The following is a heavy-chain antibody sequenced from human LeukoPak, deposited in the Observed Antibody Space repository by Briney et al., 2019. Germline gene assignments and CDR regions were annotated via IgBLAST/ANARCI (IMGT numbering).Heavy chain of an antibody. J-gene: IGHJ3*02. CDR1: GFTFSSYE. CDR2: IFYSGST. CDR3: AKSNGYGLVDI. Sequence: GSLRLSCAASGFTFSSYEMNWVRQPPGKGLEWIGNIFYSGSTYYSPSLKSRVTISLDTSRNQFSLKLNSVTAADTAVYYCAKSNGYGLVDIWGQGTMVTVSS. D-gene: IGHD3-10*01. V-gene: IGHV4-59*12.